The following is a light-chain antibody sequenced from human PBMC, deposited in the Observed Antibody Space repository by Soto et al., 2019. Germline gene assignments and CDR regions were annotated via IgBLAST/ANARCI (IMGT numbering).Light chain of an antibody. Sequence: DIVMTQSPLSLPVTPGEPASISCRSSQSLLHSNGYNYLHWYLQKPGQSPQLLIYLGSNRASGVPDRFSGSGSGTDFTLKISRVEAEDVGVYYCMQALQTPLTFGQGTKVDIK. J-gene: IGKJ1*01. CDR1: QSLLHSNGYNY. V-gene: IGKV2-28*01. CDR2: LGS. CDR3: MQALQTPLT.